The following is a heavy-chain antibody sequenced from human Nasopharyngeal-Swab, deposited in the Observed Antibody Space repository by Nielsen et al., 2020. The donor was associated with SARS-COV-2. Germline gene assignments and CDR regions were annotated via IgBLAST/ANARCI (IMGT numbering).Heavy chain of an antibody. Sequence: SETLSLTCTVSGGSISSSSYYWGWICQPPGKGLEWIGSIYYSGSTYYNPSLKSRVTISVDTSKNQFSLKLSSVTAADTAVYYCARQVGSDFWSGYYYTAGYYMDVWGKGTTVTVSS. J-gene: IGHJ6*03. V-gene: IGHV4-39*01. D-gene: IGHD3-3*01. CDR1: GGSISSSSYY. CDR2: IYYSGST. CDR3: ARQVGSDFWSGYYYTAGYYMDV.